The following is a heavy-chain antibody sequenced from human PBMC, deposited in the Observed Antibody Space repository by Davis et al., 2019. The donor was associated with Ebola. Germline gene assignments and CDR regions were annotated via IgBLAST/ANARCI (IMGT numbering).Heavy chain of an antibody. CDR1: GFTFRSYS. Sequence: GGSLRLSCAASGFTFRSYSMNWVRQAPGKGLEWVSSISSSSSYIYYADSVKGRFTISRDNAKNSLYLQMNSLRAEDTAVYYCARERGYSYGDLDYWGQGTLVTVSS. D-gene: IGHD5-18*01. CDR2: ISSSSSYI. J-gene: IGHJ4*02. V-gene: IGHV3-21*01. CDR3: ARERGYSYGDLDY.